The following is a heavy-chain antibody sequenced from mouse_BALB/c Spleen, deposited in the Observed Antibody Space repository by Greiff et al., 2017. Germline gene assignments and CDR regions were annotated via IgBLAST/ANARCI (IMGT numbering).Heavy chain of an antibody. CDR3: ARDDNYDY. V-gene: IGHV5-6-3*01. CDR2: INSNGGST. Sequence: EVKLMESGGGLVQPGGSLKLSCAASGFTFSSYGMSWVRQTPDKRLELVATINSNGGSTYYPDSVKGRFTISRDNARNILYLQMSSLRSEDTAMYYCARDDNYDYWGQGTTLTVSS. D-gene: IGHD1-3*01. J-gene: IGHJ2*01. CDR1: GFTFSSYG.